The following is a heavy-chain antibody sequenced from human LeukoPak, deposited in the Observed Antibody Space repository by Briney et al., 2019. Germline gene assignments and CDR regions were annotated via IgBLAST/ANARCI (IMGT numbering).Heavy chain of an antibody. CDR1: GFTFDDYA. CDR3: AKGRAIAAAGLPDY. CDR2: INWNSGSI. D-gene: IGHD6-13*01. J-gene: IGHJ4*02. Sequence: GGSLRLSCAVSGFTFDDYAMHWVRQAPGKGLEWGSGINWNSGSIGYADSVKGRFTISRDNAKNSLYLQMNSLRAEDTALYYCAKGRAIAAAGLPDYWGQGTLVTVSS. V-gene: IGHV3-9*01.